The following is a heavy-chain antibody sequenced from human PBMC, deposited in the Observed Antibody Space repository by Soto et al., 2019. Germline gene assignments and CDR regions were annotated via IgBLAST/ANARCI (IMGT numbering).Heavy chain of an antibody. J-gene: IGHJ4*02. Sequence: QVQLVQSGAEVKKPGSSVKVSCKASGGTFSSYAISWVRQAPGQGLEWMGGIIPIFGTANYAQKFQGRVTITADESTSTAYMGLSSLRSEDTAVYYCASGIAVAGPDTVPVRWGFDYWGQGTLVTVSS. CDR1: GGTFSSYA. D-gene: IGHD6-19*01. V-gene: IGHV1-69*12. CDR2: IIPIFGTA. CDR3: ASGIAVAGPDTVPVRWGFDY.